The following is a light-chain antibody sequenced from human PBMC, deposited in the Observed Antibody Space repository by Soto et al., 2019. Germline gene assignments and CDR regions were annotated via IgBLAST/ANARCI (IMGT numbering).Light chain of an antibody. J-gene: IGKJ1*01. V-gene: IGKV3-20*01. Sequence: EIVLTQSPGTLSLSPGERATLSCRASQSISRSYLALYQQKPGQAPRLLIYGAASMATGIPDRFSGSGSGTDFTFTIRRLEPEDFTVYYCQQYGISPKTFGQETKVDIK. CDR2: GAA. CDR3: QQYGISPKT. CDR1: QSISRSY.